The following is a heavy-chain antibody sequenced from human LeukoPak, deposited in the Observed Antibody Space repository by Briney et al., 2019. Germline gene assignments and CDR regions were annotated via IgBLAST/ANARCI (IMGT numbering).Heavy chain of an antibody. V-gene: IGHV4-61*01. J-gene: IGHJ5*02. CDR2: IYYSGST. CDR1: GGSISSSSYY. D-gene: IGHD5-18*01. CDR3: ARDGYSYGYRWFDP. Sequence: SETLSLTCTVSGGSISSSSYYWSWIRQHPGKGLEWIGYIYYSGSTYYNPSLKSRVTISVDTSKNQFSLKLSSVTAADTAVYYCARDGYSYGYRWFDPWGQGTLVTVSS.